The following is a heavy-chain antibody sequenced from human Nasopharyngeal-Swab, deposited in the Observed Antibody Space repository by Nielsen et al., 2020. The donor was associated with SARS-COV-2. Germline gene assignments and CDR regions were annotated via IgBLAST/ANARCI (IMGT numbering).Heavy chain of an antibody. J-gene: IGHJ4*02. D-gene: IGHD3-22*01. CDR3: TTGGYYLDR. CDR2: VKSEADGGSS. Sequence: ESLKISCVTSGFIFHKAWVTWVREIPGKGLEWVGRVKSEADGGSSEYAAPVKGRFVISRDDSRRTVSLEMKTLKTEDTGVYYCTTGGYYLDRWGPGTPVTVSS. V-gene: IGHV3-15*01. CDR1: GFIFHKAW.